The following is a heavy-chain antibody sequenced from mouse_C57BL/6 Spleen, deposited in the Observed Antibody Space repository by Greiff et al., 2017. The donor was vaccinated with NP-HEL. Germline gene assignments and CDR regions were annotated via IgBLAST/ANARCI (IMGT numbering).Heavy chain of an antibody. Sequence: VQLQESGAELVRPGASVTLSCKASGYTFTDYEMHWVKQTPVHGLEWIGAIDPETGGTAYNQKFKGKAILTADKSSSTAYMELRSLTSEDSAVYYCTVIYYDYFDDWGKGTTLTVAS. CDR2: IDPETGGT. J-gene: IGHJ2*01. CDR3: TVIYYDYFDD. V-gene: IGHV1-15*01. D-gene: IGHD2-4*01. CDR1: GYTFTDYE.